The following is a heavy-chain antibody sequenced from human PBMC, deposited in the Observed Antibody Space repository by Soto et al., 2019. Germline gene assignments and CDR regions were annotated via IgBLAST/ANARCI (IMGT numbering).Heavy chain of an antibody. V-gene: IGHV4-59*01. D-gene: IGHD3-22*01. J-gene: IGHJ5*02. Sequence: PSETLSLTCTVSGGSISSYYWSWIRQPPGKGLEWIGYIYYSGSTNYNPSLKSRVTISVDTSKNQFSLKLSSVTAADTAVYYCARVVVITTDSGRYNWFDPWGQGTLVTVSS. CDR2: IYYSGST. CDR1: GGSISSYY. CDR3: ARVVVITTDSGRYNWFDP.